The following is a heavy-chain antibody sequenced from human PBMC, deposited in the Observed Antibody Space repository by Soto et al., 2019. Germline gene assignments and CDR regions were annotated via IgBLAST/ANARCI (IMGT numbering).Heavy chain of an antibody. CDR1: GFTFSNYG. J-gene: IGHJ4*02. Sequence: GGSLRLSCSASGFTFSNYGLHAVRQAPGKGLEWVAVIAHDGSDKYYADSMKGRFIISRDNSENTLFLNMNSLKPEDTAVYYCAKENQHLGNDDWGKGTLVTVSS. CDR2: IAHDGSDK. V-gene: IGHV3-30*18. CDR3: AKENQHLGNDD. D-gene: IGHD6-13*01.